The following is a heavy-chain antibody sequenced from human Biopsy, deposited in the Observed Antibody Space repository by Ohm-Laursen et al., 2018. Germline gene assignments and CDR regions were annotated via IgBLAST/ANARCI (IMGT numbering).Heavy chain of an antibody. CDR1: GYTFAGHY. Sequence: VKLSCKPSGYTFAGHYRHWVRQAPGPGLEWMGWFNPNSGNANYAQSFQGRLTVTRDTSISTAYMELTSLTFDDTAIYYCSRVQAYPSNDGYYGLDLWGQGTTVIVSS. J-gene: IGHJ6*02. CDR3: SRVQAYPSNDGYYGLDL. D-gene: IGHD6-13*01. V-gene: IGHV1-2*02. CDR2: FNPNSGNA.